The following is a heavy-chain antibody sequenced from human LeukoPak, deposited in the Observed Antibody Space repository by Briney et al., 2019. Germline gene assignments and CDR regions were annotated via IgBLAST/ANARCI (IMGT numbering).Heavy chain of an antibody. CDR3: ARDQAVAGTFDY. J-gene: IGHJ4*02. D-gene: IGHD6-19*01. CDR2: IIPIFGTA. Sequence: SVKVSCKASGGTFSSYATSWVRQAPGQGLEWMGGIIPIFGTANYAQKFQGRVTITADESTSTAYMELSSLRSEDTAVYYCARDQAVAGTFDYWGQGTLVTVSS. CDR1: GGTFSSYA. V-gene: IGHV1-69*01.